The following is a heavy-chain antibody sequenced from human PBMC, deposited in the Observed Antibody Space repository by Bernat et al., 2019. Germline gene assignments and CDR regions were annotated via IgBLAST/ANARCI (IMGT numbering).Heavy chain of an antibody. D-gene: IGHD3-10*01. J-gene: IGHJ4*02. CDR3: ARGMRGSYLTHDW. V-gene: IGHV3-9*01. CDR1: GFTFDDYA. CDR2: ISWNSGSI. Sequence: EVQLVESGGGLVQPGRSLRLSCAASGFTFDDYAMHWVRQAPGKGLEWVSGISWNSGSIGYADSVKGRFTISRDNSKSTLYLEMNSLRVEDTAIYYCARGMRGSYLTHDWWGQGTLVIASS.